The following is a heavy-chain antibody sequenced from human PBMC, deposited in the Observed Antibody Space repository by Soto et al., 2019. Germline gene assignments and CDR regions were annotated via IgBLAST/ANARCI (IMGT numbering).Heavy chain of an antibody. CDR1: DFSFSSYA. Sequence: PGGSLRLSCAASDFSFSSYAMHWIRQAPGKGLEWLAVISFDGNIIQYADSVKGRFIISRDNSKNTLYLQMNSLRGDDTAVYYFARTFDTITYYFDYWGQGTLVTVSS. CDR3: ARTFDTITYYFDY. J-gene: IGHJ4*02. CDR2: ISFDGNII. D-gene: IGHD3-9*01. V-gene: IGHV3-30-3*01.